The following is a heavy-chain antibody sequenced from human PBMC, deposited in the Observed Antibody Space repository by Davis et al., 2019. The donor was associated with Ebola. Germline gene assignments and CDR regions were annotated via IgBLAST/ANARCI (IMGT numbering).Heavy chain of an antibody. D-gene: IGHD6-13*01. CDR1: GYTFTSYV. J-gene: IGHJ5*02. Sequence: ASVKVSCKASGYTFTSYVLHWVRQAPGQGLEWVGRINANTGGTNYAQNFQGRVTMTRDTSISTAYMELTRLTSDDTAVYYCAREIAAAGTGGYWFDPWGQGTLVTVSS. CDR3: AREIAAAGTGGYWFDP. CDR2: INANTGGT. V-gene: IGHV1-2*06.